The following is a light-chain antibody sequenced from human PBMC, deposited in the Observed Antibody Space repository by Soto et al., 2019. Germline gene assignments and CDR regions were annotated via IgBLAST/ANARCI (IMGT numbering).Light chain of an antibody. CDR1: SSVVGSYNR. J-gene: IGLJ1*01. CDR2: EVS. CDR3: RSYTSTSTYV. V-gene: IGLV2-18*02. Sequence: QSVLTQPPSVSGSPGQSVTISCTGTSSVVGSYNRVSWYQQPPGTAPKLMIYEVSNRPSGVPDRFSGSKSDNTASLTISGLQAEDEADYYCRSYTSTSTYVFGTGTKVTVL.